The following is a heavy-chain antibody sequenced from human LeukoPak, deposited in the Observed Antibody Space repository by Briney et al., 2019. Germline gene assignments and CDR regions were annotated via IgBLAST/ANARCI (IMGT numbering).Heavy chain of an antibody. CDR1: GITFSTYG. D-gene: IGHD4-17*01. V-gene: IGHV3-30*02. Sequence: GGSLRLSCAASGITFSTYGMHWVRQAPGKGLEWVAFIRYDGSNKYYADSVKGRFTISRDNSKNTLYLQMNSLRAEDTAVYYCATPSYDYGDYPSNYWGQGTLVTVSS. CDR2: IRYDGSNK. CDR3: ATPSYDYGDYPSNY. J-gene: IGHJ4*02.